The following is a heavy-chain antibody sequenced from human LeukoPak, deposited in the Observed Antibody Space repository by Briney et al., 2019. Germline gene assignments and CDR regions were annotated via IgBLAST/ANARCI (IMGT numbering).Heavy chain of an antibody. Sequence: ASVKVSCKASGYTFTGYYMHWVRQAPGQGLEWMGWINPNSGGTNYAQKFQGRVTMTTDTSTSTAYMELRSLRSDDTAVYYCARGGISPRYMDVWGKGTTVTVSS. J-gene: IGHJ6*03. CDR1: GYTFTGYY. CDR3: ARGGISPRYMDV. V-gene: IGHV1-2*02. D-gene: IGHD2-15*01. CDR2: INPNSGGT.